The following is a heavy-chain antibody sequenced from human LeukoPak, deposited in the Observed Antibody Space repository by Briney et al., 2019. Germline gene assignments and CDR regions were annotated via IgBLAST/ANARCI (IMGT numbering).Heavy chain of an antibody. CDR2: IYPGDSDT. Sequence: GESLKISCKGSGYSFTSYWIGWVRQMPGKGLEWMGIIYPGDSDTRYSPSFQGQVTILADKSINTAYLQWSSLKASDTSMFYCARPHTLDRSPKYYFDCWGQGTLVTVSS. J-gene: IGHJ4*02. V-gene: IGHV5-51*01. CDR3: ARPHTLDRSPKYYFDC. D-gene: IGHD3-10*01. CDR1: GYSFTSYW.